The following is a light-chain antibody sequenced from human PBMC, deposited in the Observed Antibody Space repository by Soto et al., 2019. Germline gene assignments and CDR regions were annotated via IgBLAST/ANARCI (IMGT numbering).Light chain of an antibody. Sequence: EVVLTQSPGTLSLSRGERATLSCRASQTITTLAWYQRKPGQAPRLLIYRVSSRATGVPDRFSGSGSGTDYTLTISRLEPEDFAVYYCQQYGNLPLTFGGGTKVDI. J-gene: IGKJ4*01. V-gene: IGKV3-20*01. CDR2: RVS. CDR3: QQYGNLPLT. CDR1: QTITT.